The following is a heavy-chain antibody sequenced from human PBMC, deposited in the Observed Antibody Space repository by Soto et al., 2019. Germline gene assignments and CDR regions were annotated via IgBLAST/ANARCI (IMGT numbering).Heavy chain of an antibody. CDR3: AAFGERTAARPDY. J-gene: IGHJ4*02. Sequence: SVKVSCKASGGTFSSYAISWVRQAPGQGLEWMGGIIPIFGTANYAQKFQGRVTITADESTSTAYMELSSLRSEDTAVYYCAAFGERTAARPDYWGQGTLVTVSS. D-gene: IGHD6-6*01. CDR2: IIPIFGTA. CDR1: GGTFSSYA. V-gene: IGHV1-69*13.